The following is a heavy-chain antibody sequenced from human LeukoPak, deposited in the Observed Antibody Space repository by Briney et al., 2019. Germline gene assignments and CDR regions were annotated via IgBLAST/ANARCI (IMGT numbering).Heavy chain of an antibody. J-gene: IGHJ6*03. CDR1: GGSISSSRDY. D-gene: IGHD6-19*01. CDR2: IYYSGST. CDR3: ASPAVAGSGYYYYYMGV. V-gene: IGHV4-39*07. Sequence: PSETLSLTCTVSGGSISSSRDYWAWLRQPPGKGLEWIGSIYYSGSTYYNPSLKSRVTISVDTSKNQFSLKLSSVTAADTAVYYCASPAVAGSGYYYYYMGVWGKGTTVTVSS.